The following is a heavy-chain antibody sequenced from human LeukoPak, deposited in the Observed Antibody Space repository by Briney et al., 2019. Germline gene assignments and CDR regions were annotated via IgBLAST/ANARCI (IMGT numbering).Heavy chain of an antibody. J-gene: IGHJ4*02. CDR3: ARDPTSVNDSPIHSDY. CDR2: ISSSSSYI. D-gene: IGHD2-2*01. V-gene: IGHV3-21*01. CDR1: GFTFSSYS. Sequence: GGSLRLSCAASGFTFSSYSMNWVRQAPGKGLEWVLSISSSSSYIYYADSVKGRFTISRDNAKNSLYLQMNSLRAEDTAVYYCARDPTSVNDSPIHSDYWGQGTLVTVSS.